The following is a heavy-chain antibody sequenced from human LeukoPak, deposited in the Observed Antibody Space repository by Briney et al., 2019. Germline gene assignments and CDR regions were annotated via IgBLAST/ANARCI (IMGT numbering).Heavy chain of an antibody. J-gene: IGHJ4*02. V-gene: IGHV3-48*04. Sequence: RGSLRLSCVASGFTFSTYSMNWVRQAPGKGLEWVSYISSSGSPIYYADSVKGRFTISRDNAKNSLYLQMNSLRAEDTAIYYCVLRGAVAAADFWGQGTLVTVSS. D-gene: IGHD6-19*01. CDR1: GFTFSTYS. CDR3: VLRGAVAAADF. CDR2: ISSSGSPI.